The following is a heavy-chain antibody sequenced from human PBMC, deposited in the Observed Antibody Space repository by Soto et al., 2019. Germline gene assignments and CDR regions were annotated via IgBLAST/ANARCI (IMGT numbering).Heavy chain of an antibody. V-gene: IGHV1-8*01. D-gene: IGHD3-22*01. J-gene: IGHJ4*02. Sequence: SVKVSCKASGYPFTDHDINWVRQATGQGLEWMGWMNPNTGNTRYAQQFQGRLTMTRDTSISTAFMELNSLRAEDTAVYYCARDLGYYDSSGYFDYWGQGTLVTVSS. CDR2: MNPNTGNT. CDR3: ARDLGYYDSSGYFDY. CDR1: GYPFTDHD.